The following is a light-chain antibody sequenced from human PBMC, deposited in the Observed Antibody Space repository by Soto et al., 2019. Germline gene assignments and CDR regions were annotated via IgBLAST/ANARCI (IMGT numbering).Light chain of an antibody. J-gene: IGKJ2*01. CDR2: LGS. Sequence: DIVMTQSPLSLPVTPGEPASISCRSSQSLLHSNGYNYLDWYLQKPGQSPQLLIYLGSNRASGVPDRFSGSGSGTDFTMKISRVEAEDVGFYYCMQARRPPMYTFGQGTKLEIK. CDR3: MQARRPPMYT. V-gene: IGKV2-28*01. CDR1: QSLLHSNGYNY.